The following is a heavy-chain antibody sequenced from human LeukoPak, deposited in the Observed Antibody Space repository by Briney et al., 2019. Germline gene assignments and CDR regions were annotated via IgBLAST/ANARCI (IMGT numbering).Heavy chain of an antibody. CDR3: ARRIMSGAFDI. D-gene: IGHD1-14*01. Sequence: GGALKISYEGAGYGFTTYWNAWRRRMAGRGVEWMGILFPDASDIRYSPSFQGQVTISADKSITTAYLQWSSLNASDTAMYYCARRIMSGAFDIWGQGTMVTVSS. J-gene: IGHJ3*02. V-gene: IGHV5-51*01. CDR1: GYGFTTYW. CDR2: LFPDASDI.